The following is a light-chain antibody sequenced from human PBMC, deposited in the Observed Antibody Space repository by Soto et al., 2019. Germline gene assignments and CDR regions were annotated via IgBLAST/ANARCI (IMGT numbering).Light chain of an antibody. J-gene: IGLJ1*01. CDR2: ERS. V-gene: IGLV2-23*01. CDR3: CSYAGSSTYV. Sequence: QSVPTQPASGSGSPGQSITISCTGTSSDVGNYDLVSWYQQLPGKAPKFILYERSKPPSGVSNRFSGSKSGNTASLTISGLQAEDEADYYCCSYAGSSTYVFGTGTKVTVL. CDR1: SSDVGNYDL.